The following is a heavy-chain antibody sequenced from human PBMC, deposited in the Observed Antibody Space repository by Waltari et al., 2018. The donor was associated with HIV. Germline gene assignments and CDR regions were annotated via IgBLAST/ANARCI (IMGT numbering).Heavy chain of an antibody. CDR1: GISLTTSRMR. CDR2: IDCDEEK. D-gene: IGHD3-3*01. CDR3: ARTKIFGVEHWFER. Sequence: QVTLRESGPALVKPTQTLTLTCTVSGISLTTSRMRVSWIRQPPGKAPEWLARIDCDEEKSYITSLGARLTISRDTAEVRVVLTMTNMTPVETGTYYCARTKIFGVEHWFERWGQGIMVTVSS. V-gene: IGHV2-70*04. J-gene: IGHJ5*02.